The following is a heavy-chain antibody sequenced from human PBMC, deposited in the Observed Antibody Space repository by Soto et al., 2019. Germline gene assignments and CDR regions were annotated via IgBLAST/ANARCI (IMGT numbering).Heavy chain of an antibody. CDR2: LYHSGST. Sequence: SETLSLTCTVSGDSISSFDHYWSWIRQPPGQGLEWMGYLYHSGSTHYNPSLNSRLTISLDTSMNRFSLKLTSVTAADTAVYFCARLRWEHENNWFDTWGQGALVTVSS. D-gene: IGHD1-26*01. CDR3: ARLRWEHENNWFDT. J-gene: IGHJ5*02. V-gene: IGHV4-30-4*01. CDR1: GDSISSFDHY.